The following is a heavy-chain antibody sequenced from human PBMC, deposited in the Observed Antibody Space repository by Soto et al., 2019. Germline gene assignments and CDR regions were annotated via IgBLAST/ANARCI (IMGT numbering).Heavy chain of an antibody. V-gene: IGHV3-23*01. J-gene: IGHJ4*02. D-gene: IGHD1-1*01. CDR3: AKNPNWNNLAHFDY. CDR1: GFTFSSYA. CDR2: ISGSGGST. Sequence: PVGSLRLSCAASGFTFSSYAMSWVRQAPGKGLEWVSAISGSGGSTYYADSVKGRFTISRDNSKNTLYLQMNSLRAEDTAVYYCAKNPNWNNLAHFDYWGQGTLVTVSS.